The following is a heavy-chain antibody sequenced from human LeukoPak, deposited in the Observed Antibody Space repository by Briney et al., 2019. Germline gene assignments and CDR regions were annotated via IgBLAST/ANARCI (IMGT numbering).Heavy chain of an antibody. D-gene: IGHD2-2*02. CDR3: ARAPIVVVPAAIRDYYYYMDV. Sequence: SETLSLTCTVSGGSISSGGYYWSWIRQHPGKGLEWIGYIYYSGSIYYNPSLKSRVTISVDTSKNQFSLKLSSVTAADTAVYYCARAPIVVVPAAIRDYYYYMDVWGKGTTVTVSS. CDR1: GGSISSGGYY. V-gene: IGHV4-31*03. J-gene: IGHJ6*03. CDR2: IYYSGSI.